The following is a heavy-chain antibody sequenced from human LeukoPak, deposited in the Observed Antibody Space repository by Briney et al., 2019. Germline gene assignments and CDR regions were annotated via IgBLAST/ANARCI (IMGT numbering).Heavy chain of an antibody. CDR3: ARDRLVQGVISSPEY. CDR1: GYTFTSHG. CDR2: IATYNGYT. J-gene: IGHJ4*02. Sequence: ASVKVSCKASGYTFTSHGVSWVRQAPGQGLEYMGWIATYNGYTHYAQKFQGRVTLTTDTSTSTAYMEMGSLRSDDTAVYYCARDRLVQGVISSPEYWGQGTLVTVSS. D-gene: IGHD3-10*01. V-gene: IGHV1-18*01.